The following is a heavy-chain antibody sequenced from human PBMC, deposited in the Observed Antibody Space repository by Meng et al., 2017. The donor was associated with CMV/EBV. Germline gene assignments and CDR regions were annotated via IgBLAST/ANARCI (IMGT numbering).Heavy chain of an antibody. V-gene: IGHV1-69*05. J-gene: IGHJ6*02. Sequence: SVKVSCKASGGTFSSYAISWVRQAPGQGLEWMGGIIPIFGTANYAQKLQGRVTITTDESTSTAYMELSSLRSEDTAVYYCARVSVVVPAAIGNGRMDVWGQGTTVTVSS. CDR1: GGTFSSYA. D-gene: IGHD2-2*01. CDR2: IIPIFGTA. CDR3: ARVSVVVPAAIGNGRMDV.